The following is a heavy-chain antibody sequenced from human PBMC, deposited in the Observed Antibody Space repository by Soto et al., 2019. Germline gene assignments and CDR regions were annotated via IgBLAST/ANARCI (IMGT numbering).Heavy chain of an antibody. J-gene: IGHJ4*02. CDR2: ISGSGGST. CDR3: ARGRDGYNYFDY. CDR1: GFTFSSYA. D-gene: IGHD5-12*01. V-gene: IGHV3-23*01. Sequence: PGVSLRLSCAASGFTFSSYAMSWVRQAPGKGLEWVSAISGSGGSTYYADSVKGRFTISRDNSKNTLFLQMSSLRVEDTAVYYCARGRDGYNYFDYWGQGTLVTVSS.